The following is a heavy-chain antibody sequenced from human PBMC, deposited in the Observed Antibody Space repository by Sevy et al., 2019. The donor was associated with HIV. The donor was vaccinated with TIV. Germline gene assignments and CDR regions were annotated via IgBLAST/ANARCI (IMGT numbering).Heavy chain of an antibody. CDR2: IFYVGTT. CDR3: ARSKNEYANALDLDF. CDR1: GGSISSGDYN. D-gene: IGHD2-2*01. V-gene: IGHV4-30-4*01. Sequence: SETLSLTCTVSGGSISSGDYNWNWIRQSPGKGLEWIGYIFYVGTTYYSPSLKSRVTMSVDTSKNQFSLKLTSVTAADTAIYYCARSKNEYANALDLDFWGQGTWSPSPQ. J-gene: IGHJ4*02.